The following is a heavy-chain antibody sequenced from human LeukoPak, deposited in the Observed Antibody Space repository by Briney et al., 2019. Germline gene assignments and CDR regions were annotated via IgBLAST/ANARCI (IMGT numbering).Heavy chain of an antibody. CDR2: ISGSGGST. J-gene: IGHJ3*02. CDR1: GFTFSSYG. V-gene: IGHV3-23*01. Sequence: GGTLRLSCAASGFTFSSYGMSWVRQAPGKGLEWVSAISGSGGSTYYADSVKGRFTISRDNSKNTLYLQMNSLRAEDTAVYYCARDSGARPTHDAFDIWGQGTMVTVSS. D-gene: IGHD3-10*01. CDR3: ARDSGARPTHDAFDI.